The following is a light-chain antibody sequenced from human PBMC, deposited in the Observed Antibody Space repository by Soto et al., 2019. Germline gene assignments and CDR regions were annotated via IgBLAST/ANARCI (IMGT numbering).Light chain of an antibody. CDR1: SSDVGGYNY. J-gene: IGLJ2*01. CDR3: SSHTSTSTLVE. Sequence: QSALTQPASVSGSPGQSITISCTGTSSDVGGYNYVSWHQQHPGKAPKLMIYDVSNRPSGVSNRFSGSKSGNTASLTISGLQAEDEADYYCSSHTSTSTLVEFGGGTKLTVL. V-gene: IGLV2-14*01. CDR2: DVS.